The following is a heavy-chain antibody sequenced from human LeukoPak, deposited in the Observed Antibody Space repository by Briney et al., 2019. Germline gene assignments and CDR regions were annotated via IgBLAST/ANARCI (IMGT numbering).Heavy chain of an antibody. CDR3: ARGPGYSGYDWVDYFDY. D-gene: IGHD5-12*01. CDR1: GFTFSSYW. V-gene: IGHV3-74*01. J-gene: IGHJ4*02. Sequence: GGSLRLSCAASGFTFSSYWMHWVRQAAGKGLVWVSRINSDGSSTSYADSVKGRFTISRDNAKNTLYLQMNSLRAEDTAVYYCARGPGYSGYDWVDYFDYWGQGTLVTVSS. CDR2: INSDGSST.